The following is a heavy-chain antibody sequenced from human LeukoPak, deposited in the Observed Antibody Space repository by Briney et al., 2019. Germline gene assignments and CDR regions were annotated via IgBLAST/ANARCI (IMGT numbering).Heavy chain of an antibody. CDR1: GFTFTKYY. J-gene: IGHJ3*02. CDR2: MNPNSGNT. Sequence: GASVKVSCKASGFTFTKYYIHWVRRATGQGLEWMGWMNPNSGNTGYAQKFQGRVTMTRNTSISTAYMDLSSLRSEDTAVYFWARFVEYYYDNTGPGAFDIWGQGTMVTVSS. V-gene: IGHV1-8*01. CDR3: ARFVEYYYDNTGPGAFDI. D-gene: IGHD3-22*01.